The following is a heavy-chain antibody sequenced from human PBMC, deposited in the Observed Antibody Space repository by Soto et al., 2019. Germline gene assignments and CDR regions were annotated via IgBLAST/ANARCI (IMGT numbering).Heavy chain of an antibody. J-gene: IGHJ6*02. CDR3: ATVRIAARPATSYYYYYGMDV. V-gene: IGHV1-24*01. CDR2: FDPEDVET. CDR1: GYSLTESS. Sequence: ASVKVSCKVSGYSLTESSMHWVRQAPGKGLEWMGGFDPEDVETIYAQKFQGRVTMTEDTSTDTAYMELSSLRSEDTAVYYCATVRIAARPATSYYYYYGMDVWGQGTTVTVSS. D-gene: IGHD6-6*01.